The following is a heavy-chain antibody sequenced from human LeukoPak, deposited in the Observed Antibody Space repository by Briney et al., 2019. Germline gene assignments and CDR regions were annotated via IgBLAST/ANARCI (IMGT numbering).Heavy chain of an antibody. CDR3: ARVLIAVAGTGGDY. V-gene: IGHV3-21*01. CDR1: GFTFSTYN. J-gene: IGHJ4*02. Sequence: GGSLRLSCAASGFTFSTYNMNWVRQAPGKGLEWVSSISTSSSYIYYADSVKGRFSSSRDNARNSLYLQMNSLRAEDTAMYYCARVLIAVAGTGGDYWGQGTLVTVSS. CDR2: ISTSSSYI. D-gene: IGHD6-19*01.